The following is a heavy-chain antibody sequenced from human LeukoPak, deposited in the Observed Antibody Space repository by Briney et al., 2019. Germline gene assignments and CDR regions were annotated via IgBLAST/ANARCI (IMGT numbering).Heavy chain of an antibody. CDR3: ARLGDGMNYYYYYYMDV. V-gene: IGHV4-59*01. J-gene: IGHJ6*03. D-gene: IGHD5-24*01. CDR2: IYYSGST. CDR1: GGSISSYY. Sequence: PSETLSLTCTVSGGSISSYYWSWIRQPPGKGLEWIGYIYYSGSTNYNPSLKSRVTISVDTSKNQFSLKLRSVAAADTAMYYCARLGDGMNYYYYYYMDVWGKGTTVTVSS.